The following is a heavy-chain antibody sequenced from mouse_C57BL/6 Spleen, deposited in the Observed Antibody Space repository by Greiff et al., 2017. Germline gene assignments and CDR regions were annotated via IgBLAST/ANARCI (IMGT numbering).Heavy chain of an antibody. V-gene: IGHV1-72*01. J-gene: IGHJ3*01. CDR1: GYTFTSYW. CDR3: ARKGDYPFAY. Sequence: QVQLKQPGAELVKPGASVKLSCKASGYTFTSYWMHWVKQRPGRGLEWIGRIDPNSGGTKYNEKFKGKATLTVDKPSSTAYMQLSSLTSEDSAVYYCARKGDYPFAYWGQGTLVTVSA. CDR2: IDPNSGGT. D-gene: IGHD2-4*01.